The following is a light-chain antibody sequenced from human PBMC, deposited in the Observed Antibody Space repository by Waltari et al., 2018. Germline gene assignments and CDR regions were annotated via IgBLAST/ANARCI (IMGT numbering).Light chain of an antibody. CDR3: QKYRSARPT. CDR1: QGIGTY. CDR2: AAT. J-gene: IGKJ4*01. V-gene: IGKV1-27*01. Sequence: DIQITQSPSALSASVGDGVPITCRASQGIGTYLAWYQQKPGNAPTVVAYAATTLQSGVPSRFSVSGSGTECTLTISSLQPEDVATYYCQKYRSARPTVGGGTKVEDK.